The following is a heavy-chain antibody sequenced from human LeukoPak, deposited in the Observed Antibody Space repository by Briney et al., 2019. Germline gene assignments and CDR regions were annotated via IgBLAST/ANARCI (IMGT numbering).Heavy chain of an antibody. D-gene: IGHD3-10*01. Sequence: PSETLSLTCTVSGDSISSTNYYWGWIRQPPGKGLEWIGSIYYSGTTYYNPSLKSRVTISVDTSKNQFSLKLSSVTAADTALYYCAKHYMGSSYNHGLDCWGQGTLVTVSS. J-gene: IGHJ4*02. V-gene: IGHV4-39*01. CDR2: IYYSGTT. CDR1: GDSISSTNYY. CDR3: AKHYMGSSYNHGLDC.